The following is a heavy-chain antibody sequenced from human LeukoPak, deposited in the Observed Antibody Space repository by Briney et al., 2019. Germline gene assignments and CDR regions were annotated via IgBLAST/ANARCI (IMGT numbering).Heavy chain of an antibody. Sequence: GGSLRLSCAASGFTFSIYGMSWVRQAPGKGLEWVSAIRTGGDSTYYADSAKGRFTISRDNSKNTLYLQMNSLRAEDTAVYYCAKPRPGGATEPFDSWGQGTLVTVSS. J-gene: IGHJ4*02. CDR2: IRTGGDST. CDR3: AKPRPGGATEPFDS. CDR1: GFTFSIYG. V-gene: IGHV3-23*01. D-gene: IGHD1-26*01.